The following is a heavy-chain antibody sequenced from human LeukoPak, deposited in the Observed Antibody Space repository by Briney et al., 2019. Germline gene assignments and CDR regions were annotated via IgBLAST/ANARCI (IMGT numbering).Heavy chain of an antibody. J-gene: IGHJ4*02. V-gene: IGHV4-4*07. D-gene: IGHD6-13*01. Sequence: SETLSLTCTVSGGSISSYYWSWIRQPAGKGLEWIGRIYTSGSTNYNPSLKSRVTMSVDTSKNQFSLKLSSVTAADTAVYYCASPSSSWYPYDFDYWGQGTLVTVSS. CDR3: ASPSSSWYPYDFDY. CDR1: GGSISSYY. CDR2: IYTSGST.